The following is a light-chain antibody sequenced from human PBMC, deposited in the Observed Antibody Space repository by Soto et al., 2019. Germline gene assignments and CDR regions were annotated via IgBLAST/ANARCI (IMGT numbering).Light chain of an antibody. CDR3: QQYGSSLFT. V-gene: IGKV3-20*01. CDR2: GAS. Sequence: SPGKKATLSCRASQSVSSSYLAWYQQKPGQAPRLLIYGASSRATGIPDRFSGSGSGTDFTLTISRLEPEDFAVYYCQQYGSSLFTFGQGTRLEIK. J-gene: IGKJ5*01. CDR1: QSVSSSY.